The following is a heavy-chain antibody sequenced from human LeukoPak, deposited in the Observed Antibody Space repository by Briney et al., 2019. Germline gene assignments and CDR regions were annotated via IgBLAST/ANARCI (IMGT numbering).Heavy chain of an antibody. CDR3: ARDKVLTGYRQLFDY. J-gene: IGHJ4*01. CDR2: INAGNGNT. D-gene: IGHD3-9*01. V-gene: IGHV1-3*01. Sequence: ASVKVSCKASGYIFTRYAIQWVRPAPGQRLEWMGWINAGNGNTRYSEKFQDKITITSDKSATTVYMELSSLTSEDTAVYYCARDKVLTGYRQLFDYWAHGTLVTVSS. CDR1: GYIFTRYA.